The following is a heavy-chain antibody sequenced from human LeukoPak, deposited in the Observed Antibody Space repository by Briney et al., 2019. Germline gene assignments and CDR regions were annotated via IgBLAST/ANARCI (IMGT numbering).Heavy chain of an antibody. J-gene: IGHJ2*01. D-gene: IGHD6-19*01. CDR2: INWNGGST. CDR1: GSNFDDYG. V-gene: IGHV3-20*04. Sequence: GSLRLSCAASGSNFDDYGMAWVRQGPGKGLEWVSGINWNGGSTGYADSVKGRFTISRDNAKNLLYLQMNSVRAEDTALYYCAGGDSSGWYFDLWGRGTLVTVSS. CDR3: AGGDSSGWYFDL.